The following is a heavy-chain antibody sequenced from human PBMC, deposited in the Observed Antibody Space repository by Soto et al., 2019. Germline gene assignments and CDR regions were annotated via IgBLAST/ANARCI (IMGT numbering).Heavy chain of an antibody. CDR2: IYYSGST. CDR1: GVSVTSYY. V-gene: IGHV4-59*02. Sequence: QVQLQESRPGLVKPSETMSLTCTVSGVSVTSYYWSCIRQPPGKTLERIGTIYYSGSTNYNPSLKSRVTISVDPSKNQFALKLGSVTAADTAVYFCAGALYGSGVLDVWGRGTTVTVSS. D-gene: IGHD3-10*01. CDR3: AGALYGSGVLDV. J-gene: IGHJ6*02.